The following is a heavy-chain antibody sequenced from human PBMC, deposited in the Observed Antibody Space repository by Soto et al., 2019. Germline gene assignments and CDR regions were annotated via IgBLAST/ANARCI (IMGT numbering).Heavy chain of an antibody. CDR2: IYYSGST. CDR3: ARGGERWLQYQYYFDY. J-gene: IGHJ4*02. D-gene: IGHD3-16*01. CDR1: GGSISSSSYY. Sequence: PSETLSLTCTVSGGSISSSSYYWGWIRQPPGKGLEWIGSIYYSGSTYYNPSLKSRVTISVDTSKNQFSLKLSSVTAADTAVYYCARGGERWLQYQYYFDYWGQGTLVTVSS. V-gene: IGHV4-39*01.